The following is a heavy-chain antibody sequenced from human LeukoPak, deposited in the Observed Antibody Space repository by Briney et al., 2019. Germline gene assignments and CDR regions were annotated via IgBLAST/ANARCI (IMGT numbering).Heavy chain of an antibody. J-gene: IGHJ4*02. V-gene: IGHV3-74*01. D-gene: IGHD6-19*01. Sequence: GGSLRLSCAASGFTFSIYWMHWVRQAPGKGLVWVSRINSDGSSTSYADSVKGRFTISRDNAKNTLYLQMNSLRAEDTAVYYCAREGYSSGWWGSAANVYFDYWGQGTLVTVSS. CDR1: GFTFSIYW. CDR3: AREGYSSGWWGSAANVYFDY. CDR2: INSDGSST.